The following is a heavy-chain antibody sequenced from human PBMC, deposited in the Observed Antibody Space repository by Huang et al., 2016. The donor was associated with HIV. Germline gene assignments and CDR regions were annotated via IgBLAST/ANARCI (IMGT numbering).Heavy chain of an antibody. D-gene: IGHD4-17*01. CDR3: ARETRLRRGLDF. V-gene: IGHV3-48*02. CDR2: ISSGGGTI. CDR1: GFAFSNYN. Sequence: VQLVESGGGLVQPGGSLRLSCATSGFAFSNYNMNWVRQAPGKGVDLISYISSGGGTIYYADSVKGRFTISRDNAKNSLYLQISTLRDEDTAVYYCARETRLRRGLDFWGQGTLVTVSS. J-gene: IGHJ4*02.